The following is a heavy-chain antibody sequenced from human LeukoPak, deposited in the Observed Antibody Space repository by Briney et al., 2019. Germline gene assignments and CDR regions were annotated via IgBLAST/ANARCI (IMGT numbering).Heavy chain of an antibody. CDR2: ISSSSSYI. J-gene: IGHJ5*02. CDR3: AREEYSSSSWLGWFDP. V-gene: IGHV3-21*01. D-gene: IGHD6-6*01. CDR1: GFTFSSYS. Sequence: PGGSLRLSCAASGFTFSSYSMNWVRRAPGKGLEWVSSISSSSSYIYYADSVKGRFTISRDNAKNSLYLQMNSLRAEDTAVYYCAREEYSSSSWLGWFDPWGQGTLVTVSS.